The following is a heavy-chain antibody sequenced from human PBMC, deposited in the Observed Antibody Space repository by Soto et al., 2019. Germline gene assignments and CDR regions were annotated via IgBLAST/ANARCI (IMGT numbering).Heavy chain of an antibody. CDR2: ISYGGST. V-gene: IGHV4-30-4*01. Sequence: PSETLSLTCTVSGCSISSGNYYWSWIRQPPGKGLEWIGFISYGGSTYYSASLKSRFTISVDTSKNQFSLNLSFVTAADTAVYYCATMGTPATGLYYFDYWGQGTLVTVSS. D-gene: IGHD1-7*01. J-gene: IGHJ4*02. CDR3: ATMGTPATGLYYFDY. CDR1: GCSISSGNYY.